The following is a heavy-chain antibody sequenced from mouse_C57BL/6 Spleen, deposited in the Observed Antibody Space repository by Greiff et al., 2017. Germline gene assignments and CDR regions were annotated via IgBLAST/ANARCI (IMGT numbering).Heavy chain of an antibody. Sequence: EVQLQQSGPELVKPGASVKISCKASGYSFTGYYMNWVKQSPEKSLEWIGEINPSTGGTTYNQKFKAKATLTVDKSSSTAYMQLKSLTSADSAVYYCARNYDYTMDYWGQGTSVTVSS. CDR2: INPSTGGT. CDR3: ARNYDYTMDY. D-gene: IGHD2-4*01. CDR1: GYSFTGYY. J-gene: IGHJ4*01. V-gene: IGHV1-42*01.